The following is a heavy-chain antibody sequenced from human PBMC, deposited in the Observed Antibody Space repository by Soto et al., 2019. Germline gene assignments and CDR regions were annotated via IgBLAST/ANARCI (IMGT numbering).Heavy chain of an antibody. CDR2: IHYSGSI. J-gene: IGHJ6*02. D-gene: IGHD2-21*01. V-gene: IGHV4-30-4*08. CDR3: AREVVGGERDYYGLDV. Sequence: SETLSLTCTVSGGSISYEYYHWTWIRQSPGKGLEWIGYIHYSGSIIYNPSFKSRVTISVDTSKNQFSLQLSSVTAADTAVYFCAREVVGGERDYYGLDVWGQANTVTVS. CDR1: GGSISYEYYH.